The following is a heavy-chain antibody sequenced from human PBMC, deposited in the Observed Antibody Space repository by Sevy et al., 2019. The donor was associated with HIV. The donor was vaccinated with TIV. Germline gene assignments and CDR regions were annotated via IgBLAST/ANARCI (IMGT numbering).Heavy chain of an antibody. Sequence: LETLSLTCTVSGGSISSYYWSWIRQPPGKGLEWIGYIYYSGSTNYNPSLKSRVTISVDTSKNQFSLKLSSVTAADTAVYYCARVEYSSSFQAYYYYYYMDVWGKGTTVTVSS. CDR2: IYYSGST. V-gene: IGHV4-59*01. CDR1: GGSISSYY. J-gene: IGHJ6*03. CDR3: ARVEYSSSFQAYYYYYYMDV. D-gene: IGHD6-6*01.